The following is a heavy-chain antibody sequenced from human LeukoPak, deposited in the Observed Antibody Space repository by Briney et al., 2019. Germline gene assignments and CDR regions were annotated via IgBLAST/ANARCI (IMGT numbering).Heavy chain of an antibody. J-gene: IGHJ4*02. Sequence: GGSLRLSCTASGFTFSNYPMTWVRQAPGKGLEWVSAISDSGDSIKYAASVKGRFITSRDNSENTLYLQMNSLRAEDTAVYYCAKDWRADFWGQGTLVTVSS. CDR2: ISDSGDSI. CDR1: GFTFSNYP. V-gene: IGHV3-23*01. CDR3: AKDWRADF.